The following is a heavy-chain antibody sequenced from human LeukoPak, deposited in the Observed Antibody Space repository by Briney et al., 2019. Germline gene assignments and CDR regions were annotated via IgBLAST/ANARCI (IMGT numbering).Heavy chain of an antibody. CDR3: AGTSEGGVSTDY. J-gene: IGHJ4*02. CDR2: ISCSGGST. V-gene: IGHV3-23*01. CDR1: GFTFSTYI. Sequence: GGSLRLSCAASGFTFSTYILRWMPQAPRKGLVGGSSISCSGGSTHCTDSVKRRFAFSRDNYKNTLYFKMKHLRADDQDVYWCAGTSEGGVSTDYWGQGTMVTVSS. D-gene: IGHD3-16*01.